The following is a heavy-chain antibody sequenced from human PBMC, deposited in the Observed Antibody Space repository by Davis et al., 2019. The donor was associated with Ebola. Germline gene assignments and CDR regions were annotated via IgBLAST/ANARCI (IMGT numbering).Heavy chain of an antibody. CDR1: GASLSPYY. D-gene: IGHD3-16*01. Sequence: GSLRLSCTVSGASLSPYYWTWIRQTPGKGLEWIGYVYHSGSTNYNPSLKSRVTVSVDTSKKQFSLKMTSVTAADTAVYYCARFKGGGIPFGMDVWGQGTTVTVSS. J-gene: IGHJ6*02. CDR3: ARFKGGGIPFGMDV. V-gene: IGHV4-59*01. CDR2: VYHSGST.